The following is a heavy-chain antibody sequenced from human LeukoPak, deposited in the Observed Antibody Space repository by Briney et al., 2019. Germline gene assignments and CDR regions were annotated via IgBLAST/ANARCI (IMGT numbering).Heavy chain of an antibody. CDR2: INSDGTST. CDR3: ARRVDATRWFDP. V-gene: IGHV3-74*03. CDR1: GFTFSNYF. Sequence: PSGGSLRLSCAASGFTFSNYFMHWVRQAPGKGLVWVPRINSDGTSTMYADSVKGRFTISRDNAKNTLYLQMNSLRDEDTAVYYCARRVDATRWFDPWGQGTLVTVSS. D-gene: IGHD2-15*01. J-gene: IGHJ5*02.